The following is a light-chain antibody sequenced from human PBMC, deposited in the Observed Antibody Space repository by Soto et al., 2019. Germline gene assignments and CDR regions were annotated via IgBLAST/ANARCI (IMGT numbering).Light chain of an antibody. J-gene: IGLJ1*01. CDR3: SSYASSSTPYV. V-gene: IGLV2-14*01. CDR1: SSDVGAYNY. CDR2: EVT. Sequence: QSVLTQPASVSGSPGQSITISCTGTSSDVGAYNYVSWYQQHPGKVPKLMLYEVTNRPSGVSNRFSGSKSGNTASLTISGLQAEDEADYYCSSYASSSTPYVFGTGTKLTVL.